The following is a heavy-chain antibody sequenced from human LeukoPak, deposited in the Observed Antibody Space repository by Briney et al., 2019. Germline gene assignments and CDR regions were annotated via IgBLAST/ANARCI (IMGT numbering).Heavy chain of an antibody. V-gene: IGHV3-21*01. CDR3: ARGGGLLHPFDY. Sequence: GGSLRLSCAASGFTFSSYGMNWVRQAPGKGLEWVSSISSSSSYIYYADSVKGRFTISRDNAKNSLYLQMNSLRAEDTAVYYCARGGGLLHPFDYWGQGTLVTVSS. J-gene: IGHJ4*02. CDR2: ISSSSSYI. CDR1: GFTFSSYG. D-gene: IGHD3-10*01.